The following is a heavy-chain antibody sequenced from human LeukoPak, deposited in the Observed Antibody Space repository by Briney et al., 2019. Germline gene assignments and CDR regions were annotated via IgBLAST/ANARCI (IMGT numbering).Heavy chain of an antibody. CDR3: ARGIAVAGTGSIGLDY. CDR2: IDNDAYSS. D-gene: IGHD6-19*01. CDR1: GFPFRSYW. Sequence: PGGSLRLSFAASGFPFRSYWMHWVRQAPGKGLLWDARIDNDAYSSVYADSVKGRFTISRDNSKNTMYLQMNSLRAEDTAVYYCARGIAVAGTGSIGLDYWGQGTLVTVSS. V-gene: IGHV3-74*01. J-gene: IGHJ4*02.